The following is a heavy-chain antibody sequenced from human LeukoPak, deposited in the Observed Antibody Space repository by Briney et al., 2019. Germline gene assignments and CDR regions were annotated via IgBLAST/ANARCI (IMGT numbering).Heavy chain of an antibody. CDR2: IWYDGSNK. V-gene: IGHV3-33*01. Sequence: GGSLRLSCAASGFTFSSYGMHWVRQAPGKGLEWVAVIWYDGSNKYYADSVKGRFTISRDNSKNTLYLQMDSLRAEGTAVYYCARDPQAGSGYVLYFDYWGQGTLVTVSS. D-gene: IGHD5-12*01. J-gene: IGHJ4*02. CDR1: GFTFSSYG. CDR3: ARDPQAGSGYVLYFDY.